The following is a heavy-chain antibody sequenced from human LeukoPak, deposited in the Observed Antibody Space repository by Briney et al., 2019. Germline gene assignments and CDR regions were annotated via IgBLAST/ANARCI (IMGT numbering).Heavy chain of an antibody. D-gene: IGHD2-2*01. CDR1: GYTFTYYY. CDR2: INPDNGGT. V-gene: IGHV1-2*02. Sequence: ASVKVSCRASGYTFTYYYIHWVRQAPGQGLEWMGWINPDNGGTNYAQKFQGRVTMTRDTSIRTVYMDLNRLRFDDTAVFYCTREARVGNWFDPWGQGTQVTVSS. CDR3: TREARVGNWFDP. J-gene: IGHJ5*02.